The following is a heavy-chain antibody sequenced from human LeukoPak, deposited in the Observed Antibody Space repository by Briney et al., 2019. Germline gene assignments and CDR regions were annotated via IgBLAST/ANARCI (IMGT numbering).Heavy chain of an antibody. CDR2: INPSGGST. CDR3: ARETYYDILTGYHAYYYMDV. V-gene: IGHV1-46*01. D-gene: IGHD3-9*01. CDR1: GYTFTGYY. Sequence: ASVKVSCKASGYTFTGYYMHWVRQAPGQGLEWMGIINPSGGSTSYAQKFQGRVTMTRDMSTSTVYMELSSLRSEDTAVYYCARETYYDILTGYHAYYYMDVWGKGTTVTVSS. J-gene: IGHJ6*03.